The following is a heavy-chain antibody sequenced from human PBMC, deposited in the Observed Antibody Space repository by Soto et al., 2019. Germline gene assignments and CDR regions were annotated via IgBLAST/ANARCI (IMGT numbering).Heavy chain of an antibody. CDR3: ARGDYYDANGPFSDAFDI. D-gene: IGHD3-22*01. V-gene: IGHV3-7*04. CDR2: IKPDGSEK. CDR1: GFTFSTYW. Sequence: PGGSLRLSCAASGFTFSTYWMSWVRQAPGKGLEWVANIKPDGSEKWYVDSVKGRFTISRDNAKNSLYLQMSSLRAEDTAVYYCARGDYYDANGPFSDAFDIWGQGTMVT. J-gene: IGHJ3*02.